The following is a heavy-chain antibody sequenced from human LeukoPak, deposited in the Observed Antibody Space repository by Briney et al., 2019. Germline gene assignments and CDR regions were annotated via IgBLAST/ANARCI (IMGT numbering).Heavy chain of an antibody. CDR2: ISSSGSTI. V-gene: IGHV3-48*03. D-gene: IGHD3-10*02. Sequence: GGSLRLSCAASGFTFSSYEMNWVRQAPGKGLEWVSYISSSGSTIYYADSVKGRFTISRDNAKNSLYLQMNSLRAEDTAVYYCAERGINMIGGGWGKGTTVTISS. CDR3: AERGINMIGGG. CDR1: GFTFSSYE. J-gene: IGHJ6*01.